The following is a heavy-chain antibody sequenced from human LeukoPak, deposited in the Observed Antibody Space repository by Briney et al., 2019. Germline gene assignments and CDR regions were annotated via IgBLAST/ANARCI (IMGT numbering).Heavy chain of an antibody. Sequence: GGSLRLSCAASGFTFSSYGMHWVRQAPGKGLEWVAVIWYDGSNKYYADSVKGRFTISRDNSKNTLYLQMNSLRAEDTAVYYCARGERWLHLSDYWGQGTLVTVSS. CDR3: ARGERWLHLSDY. J-gene: IGHJ4*02. CDR1: GFTFSSYG. V-gene: IGHV3-33*01. D-gene: IGHD5-24*01. CDR2: IWYDGSNK.